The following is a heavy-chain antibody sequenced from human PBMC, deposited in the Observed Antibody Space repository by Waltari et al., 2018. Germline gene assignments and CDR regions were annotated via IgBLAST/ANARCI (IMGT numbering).Heavy chain of an antibody. J-gene: IGHJ5*02. CDR1: GCSISRSSYY. V-gene: IGHV4-39*07. CDR3: ARGEGDYWFDP. D-gene: IGHD2-21*02. CDR2: IYYSGST. Sequence: QLQLQESGPGLVKPSETLSLTCTVSGCSISRSSYYWGWIRQPPGKGLEWIGSIYYSGSTYYNPSLKSRVTISVDTSKNQFSLKLSSVTAADTAVYYCARGEGDYWFDPWGQGTLVTVSS.